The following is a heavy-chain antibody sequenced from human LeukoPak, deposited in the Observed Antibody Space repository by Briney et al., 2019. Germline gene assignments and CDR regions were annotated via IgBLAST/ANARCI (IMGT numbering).Heavy chain of an antibody. Sequence: PGGSLRLSCAASGFTFSSYSMNWVRQAPGKGLEWVSSIGSSSSYIYHADSVKGRFTISRDNAKNSLSLQMNSLRAEDTAVYYCVRYTRRYPFDYWGQGTLVTVSS. CDR3: VRYTRRYPFDY. V-gene: IGHV3-21*01. CDR1: GFTFSSYS. CDR2: IGSSSSYI. J-gene: IGHJ4*02. D-gene: IGHD1-1*01.